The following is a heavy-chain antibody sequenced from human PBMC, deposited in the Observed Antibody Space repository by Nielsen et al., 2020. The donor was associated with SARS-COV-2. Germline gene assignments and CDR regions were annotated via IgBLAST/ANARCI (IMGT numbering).Heavy chain of an antibody. Sequence: GGSLRLSCAASGFTFSSYEMNWVRQAPGKGLEWVSYISSSGSTIYYADSVKGRFTISRDNAKNSLYLQMNSLRAEDTAVYYCARGGLRYFDWLWAKAGDYWGQGTPVTVSS. V-gene: IGHV3-48*03. CDR2: ISSSGSTI. CDR1: GFTFSSYE. CDR3: ARGGLRYFDWLWAKAGDY. J-gene: IGHJ4*02. D-gene: IGHD3-9*01.